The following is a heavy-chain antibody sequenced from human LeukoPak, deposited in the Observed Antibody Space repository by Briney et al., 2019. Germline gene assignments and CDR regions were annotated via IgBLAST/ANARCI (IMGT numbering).Heavy chain of an antibody. CDR3: ARRRQQQLVQGWFDP. J-gene: IGHJ5*02. V-gene: IGHV4-39*01. CDR1: GGSFSGYY. Sequence: SETLSLTCAVYGGSFSGYYWGWIRQPPGKGLEWIGSIYYSGSTYYNPSLKSRVTISVDTSKNQFSLKLSSVTAADTAVYYCARRRQQQLVQGWFDPWGQGTLVTVSS. CDR2: IYYSGST. D-gene: IGHD6-13*01.